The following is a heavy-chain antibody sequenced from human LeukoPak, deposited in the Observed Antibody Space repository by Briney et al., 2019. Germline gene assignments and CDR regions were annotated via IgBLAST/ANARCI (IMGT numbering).Heavy chain of an antibody. CDR1: GFTFSDYY. CDR2: ISSSGSTI. Sequence: GGSLRLSCAASGFTFSDYYMSWIRQAPGKGLEWVSYISSSGSTIYYADSVKGRFTISRDNAKNSLYLQMNSLRAEDTAVCYCARAVRGYSYGVHPPLFDYWGQGTLVTVSS. J-gene: IGHJ4*02. V-gene: IGHV3-11*01. CDR3: ARAVRGYSYGVHPPLFDY. D-gene: IGHD5-18*01.